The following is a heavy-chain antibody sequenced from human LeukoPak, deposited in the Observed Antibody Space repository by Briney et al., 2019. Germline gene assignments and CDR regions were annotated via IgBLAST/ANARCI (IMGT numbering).Heavy chain of an antibody. V-gene: IGHV3-30*02. D-gene: IGHD4-23*01. CDR2: VRYDGSNE. Sequence: GGSLRLSCQTSGFVFSNYGMHWVRQAPGKGLEWVAFVRYDGSNEYYADSVKGRFTISRDNSRNTVYLRMNSLRAEDTGVYSCAKDSTSGLVTVGTHYWSLESLVNVS. J-gene: IGHJ4*02. CDR3: AKDSTSGLVTVGTHY. CDR1: GFVFSNYG.